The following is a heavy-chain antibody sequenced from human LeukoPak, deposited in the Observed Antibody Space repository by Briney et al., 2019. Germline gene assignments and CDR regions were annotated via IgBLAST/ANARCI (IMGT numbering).Heavy chain of an antibody. CDR1: GFTVSNNY. V-gene: IGHV3-66*01. D-gene: IGHD5-12*01. Sequence: GGSLRLSCAASGFTVSNNYMTWVRQAPGKGLEWVSVICFAGSAYYADSVKGRFTISRDDSKNTVYLQMDILSADDTAVYYCAGSLGYSSDSYYYGMDVWGQGTTVIVSS. CDR3: AGSLGYSSDSYYYGMDV. CDR2: ICFAGSA. J-gene: IGHJ6*02.